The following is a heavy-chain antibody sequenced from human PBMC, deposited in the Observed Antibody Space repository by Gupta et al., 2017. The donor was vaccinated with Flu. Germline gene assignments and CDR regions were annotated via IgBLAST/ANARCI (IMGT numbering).Heavy chain of an antibody. CDR3: ARQAGGSYLFESSHLDS. D-gene: IGHD1-1*01. V-gene: IGHV3-64*07. Sequence: EVQLVESGGDLVQPGGSLRLSCAASGFIFSNYAMHWVRQAPGKGLEYVSTINNNGGSTFYADSVKGRFTISRDNSKNTLFLQMGSLTTEDMAIYYCARQAGGSYLFESSHLDSWGQGTLVTVSS. CDR2: INNNGGST. CDR1: GFIFSNYA. J-gene: IGHJ4*02.